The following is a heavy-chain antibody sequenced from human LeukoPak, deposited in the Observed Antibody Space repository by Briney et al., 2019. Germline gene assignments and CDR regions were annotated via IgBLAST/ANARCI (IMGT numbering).Heavy chain of an antibody. V-gene: IGHV4-39*01. Sequence: SETLSLTCSVSDGSITRSSYYWGWIRQTPGEGLDWIGSIYYSGIAYYNPSLQGRVTMSVDTSKNQFSLKLNSVTVADTAVYLCARLRVTTGFDYWGQGIQSPSPQ. CDR1: DGSITRSSYY. J-gene: IGHJ4*02. CDR2: IYYSGIA. CDR3: ARLRVTTGFDY. D-gene: IGHD2-21*02.